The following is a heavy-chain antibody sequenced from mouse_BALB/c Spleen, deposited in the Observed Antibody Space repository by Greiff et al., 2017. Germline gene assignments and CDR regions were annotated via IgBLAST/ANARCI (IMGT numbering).Heavy chain of an antibody. Sequence: EVMLVESGGGLVKPGGSLKLSCAASGFTFSSYAMSWVRQTPEKRLEWVATISSGGSYTYYPDSVKGRFTISRDNAKNTLYLQMSSLRSEDTAMYYCARAYRYDDAMDYWGQGTSVTVSS. J-gene: IGHJ4*01. D-gene: IGHD2-14*01. CDR3: ARAYRYDDAMDY. V-gene: IGHV5-9-1*01. CDR2: ISSGGSYT. CDR1: GFTFSSYA.